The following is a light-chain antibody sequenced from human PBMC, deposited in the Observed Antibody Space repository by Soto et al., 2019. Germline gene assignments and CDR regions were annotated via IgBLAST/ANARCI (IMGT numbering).Light chain of an antibody. CDR1: PSISSW. V-gene: IGKV1-5*03. J-gene: IGKJ1*01. CDR2: KAS. Sequence: DIQMTQSPSTLSASVGDRVTITCRASPSISSWLAWYQQKPVKAPKLLIYKASSLESGVPSRFRRSGSGTEFTITIRRLQTDACATYYWQQYNSYTWTFGQGTKVEMK. CDR3: QQYNSYTWT.